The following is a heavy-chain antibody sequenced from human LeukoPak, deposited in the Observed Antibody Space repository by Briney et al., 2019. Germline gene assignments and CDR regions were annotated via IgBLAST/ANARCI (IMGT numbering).Heavy chain of an antibody. V-gene: IGHV3-7*01. CDR1: GFTFSNAW. D-gene: IGHD7-27*01. Sequence: NPGGSLRLSCAASGFTFSNAWMSWVRQVPGKGLEWVANIHQDGSEKYYVDSVEGRFTISRDNAKNSLYLQMNSLRVGDTAVYYCAREMGTRRPIDCWGQGTLVTVSS. CDR3: AREMGTRRPIDC. J-gene: IGHJ4*02. CDR2: IHQDGSEK.